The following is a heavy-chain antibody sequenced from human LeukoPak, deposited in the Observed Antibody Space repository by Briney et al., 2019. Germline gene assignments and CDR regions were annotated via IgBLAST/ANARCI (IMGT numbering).Heavy chain of an antibody. CDR1: GGSFSGYY. V-gene: IGHV4-34*01. J-gene: IGHJ4*02. CDR2: INHSGST. Sequence: SETLSLTCAVYGGSFSGYYWSWIRQPPGKGLEWIGEINHSGSTNYNPSLKSRVTISVDTSKNQFSLKLSSVTAADTAVYYCARGRITIFGVVIGPFDYWGQGTLVTVSS. D-gene: IGHD3-3*01. CDR3: ARGRITIFGVVIGPFDY.